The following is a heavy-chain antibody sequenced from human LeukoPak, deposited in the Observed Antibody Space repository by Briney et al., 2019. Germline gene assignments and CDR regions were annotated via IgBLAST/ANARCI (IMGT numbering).Heavy chain of an antibody. CDR3: ARDWAYYGSGSYFRNWFDP. V-gene: IGHV1-3*01. CDR2: INAGNGNT. Sequence: ASVKVSCKASGYTFTSYAMHWVRQAPGQRLEWMGWINAGNGNTKYSQKFQGRVTITRDTSASTAYMELSSLRSEDTAVYYCARDWAYYGSGSYFRNWFDPWGQGTLVTVSS. CDR1: GYTFTSYA. D-gene: IGHD3-10*01. J-gene: IGHJ5*02.